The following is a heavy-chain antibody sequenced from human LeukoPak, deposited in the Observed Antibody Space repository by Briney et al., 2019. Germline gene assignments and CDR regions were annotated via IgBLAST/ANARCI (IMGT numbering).Heavy chain of an antibody. CDR2: IYYSGST. CDR1: GGSINNYH. J-gene: IGHJ4*02. V-gene: IGHV4-59*01. Sequence: SETLALTCTVSGGSINNYHWSWIRQPPGKGLEWIGYIYYSGSTNYNPSLKSRVTISVDTSKNQISLKLSSVTAADTAVYYCARVKIDSGYDLPAVFDYWGQGTLVTVSS. D-gene: IGHD5-12*01. CDR3: ARVKIDSGYDLPAVFDY.